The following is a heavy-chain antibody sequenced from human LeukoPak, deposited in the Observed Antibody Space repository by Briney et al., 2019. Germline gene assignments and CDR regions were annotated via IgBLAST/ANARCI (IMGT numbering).Heavy chain of an antibody. CDR3: ARAMIVVGRLDY. CDR2: IYYSGST. D-gene: IGHD3-22*01. CDR1: GGSVSSGSYY. Sequence: PSETLSLTCTVSGGSVSSGSYYWSWIRQPPGKGLEWIGYIYYSGSTNYNPSLKSRVTISVDTSKNQFSLKLSSVTAADTAVYYCARAMIVVGRLDYWGQGTLVTVSS. J-gene: IGHJ4*02. V-gene: IGHV4-61*01.